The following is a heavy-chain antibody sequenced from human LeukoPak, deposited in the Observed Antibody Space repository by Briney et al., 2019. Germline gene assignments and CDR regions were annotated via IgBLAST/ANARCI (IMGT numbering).Heavy chain of an antibody. V-gene: IGHV1-2*02. CDR2: INPNSGGT. CDR1: GYTFTGYY. Sequence: GASVKVSCKASGYTFTGYYMHWVRQAPGQGLEWMGWINPNSGGTNYAQKFQGRVTMTRDTSISTAYMELSRLRSDDTAVYHCARAYYDILTGYYWFDYWGQGTLVTVSS. J-gene: IGHJ4*02. CDR3: ARAYYDILTGYYWFDY. D-gene: IGHD3-9*01.